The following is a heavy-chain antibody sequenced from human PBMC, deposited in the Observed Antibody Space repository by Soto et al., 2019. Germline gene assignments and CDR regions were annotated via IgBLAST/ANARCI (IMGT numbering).Heavy chain of an antibody. D-gene: IGHD6-6*01. J-gene: IGHJ6*03. CDR3: ARGGIAARPNYYYYMDV. V-gene: IGHV1-46*03. CDR2: INPSGGST. Sequence: ASVKVSCKASGYTFTSYYMHWVRQAPGQGHEWMGIINPSGGSTSYAQKFQGRVTMTRDTSTSTVYMELSSLRSEDTAVYYCARGGIAARPNYYYYMDVWGKGTTVTVSS. CDR1: GYTFTSYY.